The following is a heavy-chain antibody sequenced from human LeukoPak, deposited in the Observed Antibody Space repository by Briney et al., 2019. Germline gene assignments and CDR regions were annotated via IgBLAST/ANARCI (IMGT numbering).Heavy chain of an antibody. CDR3: ARSKYNGSYLKGADY. V-gene: IGHV3-9*01. CDR1: GFTFDDYA. CDR2: ISWNSGSI. J-gene: IGHJ4*02. D-gene: IGHD1-26*01. Sequence: PGRSLRLSCAASGFTFDDYAMHWVRQAPGKGLEWVSGISWNSGSIGYADSVKGRFTISRDNAKNSLYLQMNSLRAEDTAVYYCARSKYNGSYLKGADYWGQGTLVTVSS.